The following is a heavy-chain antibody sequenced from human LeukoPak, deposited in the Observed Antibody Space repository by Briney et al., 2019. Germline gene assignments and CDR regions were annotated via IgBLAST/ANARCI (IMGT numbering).Heavy chain of an antibody. D-gene: IGHD1-26*01. CDR2: IIPILDIA. CDR1: GGTFSSYA. V-gene: IGHV1-69*04. Sequence: SVKVSCKASGGTFSSYAISWVRQAPGQGLEWMGRIIPILDIANYAQKFQGRVTITADKSTSTAYMELSSLRSEDTAVYYCARDSGSYSPAFDIWGQGTMVTVSS. J-gene: IGHJ3*02. CDR3: ARDSGSYSPAFDI.